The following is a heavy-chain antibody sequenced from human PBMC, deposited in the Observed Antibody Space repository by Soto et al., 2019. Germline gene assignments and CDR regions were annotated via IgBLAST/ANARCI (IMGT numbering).Heavy chain of an antibody. Sequence: QVQLVESGGGVVQPGRSLRLSCAASGFTFSSYGMHWVRKAPGKGLEWVAVISYDGSNKYYADSVKGRFTISRDNSKNPLYLQMNSLRAEDTAVYYCAKGRGDLYYYYGMDVWGQGTTVTVSS. CDR3: AKGRGDLYYYYGMDV. CDR2: ISYDGSNK. D-gene: IGHD3-16*01. V-gene: IGHV3-30*18. CDR1: GFTFSSYG. J-gene: IGHJ6*02.